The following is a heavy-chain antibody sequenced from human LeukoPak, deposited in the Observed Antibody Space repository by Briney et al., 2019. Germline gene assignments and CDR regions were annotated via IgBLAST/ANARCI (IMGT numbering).Heavy chain of an antibody. J-gene: IGHJ4*02. CDR3: ARSGYSYAPNDY. CDR1: VGSFSGYY. Sequence: PSETLSLTCAVYVGSFSGYYWSWIRQPPGKGLEWIGEINHSGSTNYNPSLKSRVTISVDTSKNQFSLKLSSVTAADTAVYYCARSGYSYAPNDYWGQGTLVTVSS. V-gene: IGHV4-34*01. D-gene: IGHD5-18*01. CDR2: INHSGST.